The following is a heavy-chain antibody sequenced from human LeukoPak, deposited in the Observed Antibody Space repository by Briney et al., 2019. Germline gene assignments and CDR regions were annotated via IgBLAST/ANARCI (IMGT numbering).Heavy chain of an antibody. Sequence: PSETLSLTCTVSGGSITSYYWSWIRQPPGKGLEWIGYVYYSGSTKYNPSLKSRVTISVDTSKNQFSLKLSSVTAADTALYYCARAEYDSSGYYYFDYWGQGTLVTVSS. D-gene: IGHD3-22*01. CDR2: VYYSGST. J-gene: IGHJ4*02. CDR1: GGSITSYY. V-gene: IGHV4-59*01. CDR3: ARAEYDSSGYYYFDY.